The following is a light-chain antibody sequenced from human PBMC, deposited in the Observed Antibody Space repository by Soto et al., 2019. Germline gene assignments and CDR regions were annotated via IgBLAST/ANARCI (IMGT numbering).Light chain of an antibody. J-gene: IGLJ1*01. Sequence: QSALTQPRSVSGSPGQSVTISCTGTSIDVGGYNSVSWFQQHPGKVPKLMIYDVSERPSGVPDRYPGSKSGNTASLTISGLQAEDEADYYCCSYAGNYYVFGTGTKLTVL. V-gene: IGLV2-11*01. CDR3: CSYAGNYYV. CDR1: SIDVGGYNS. CDR2: DVS.